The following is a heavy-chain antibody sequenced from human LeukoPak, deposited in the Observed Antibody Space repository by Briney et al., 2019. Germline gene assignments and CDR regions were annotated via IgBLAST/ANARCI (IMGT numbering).Heavy chain of an antibody. V-gene: IGHV3-33*01. CDR2: IWYDGNSQ. J-gene: IGHJ5*02. D-gene: IGHD3-3*01. CDR3: ARGSGAYYNWFDP. Sequence: PGTSLRLSCAASGFTFSAYVMHWVRQAPGKGLEWVAAIWYDGNSQYYADSVKGRFTISRDNSKNTLYLQLNSLRVEDTAVYYCARGSGAYYNWFDPWGQGTLVTVSS. CDR1: GFTFSAYV.